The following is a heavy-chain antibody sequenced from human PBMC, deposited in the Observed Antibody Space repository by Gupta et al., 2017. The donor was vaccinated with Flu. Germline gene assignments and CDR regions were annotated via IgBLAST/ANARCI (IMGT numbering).Heavy chain of an antibody. CDR2: IKSKTDGGTT. CDR1: GFTFSNAW. D-gene: IGHD5-18*01. Sequence: EVQLVESGGGLVKPGGSLRLSCAASGFTFSNAWMSWVRQAPGKGLEWVGRIKSKTDGGTTDYAAPVKGRFTISRDDSKNTLYLQMNSLKTEDTAVYYCTTDPFGYSYDGDAFDIWGQGTMVTVSS. CDR3: TTDPFGYSYDGDAFDI. J-gene: IGHJ3*02. V-gene: IGHV3-15*01.